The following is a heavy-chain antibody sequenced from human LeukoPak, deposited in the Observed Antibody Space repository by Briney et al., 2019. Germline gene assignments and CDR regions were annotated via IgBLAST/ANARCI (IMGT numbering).Heavy chain of an antibody. CDR1: GVTFSSYG. J-gene: IGHJ4*02. V-gene: IGHV3-30*03. CDR2: ISSDGNDK. D-gene: IGHD5-12*01. CDR3: TTKVIRGNSGDDYDD. Sequence: GGSLRLSYAASGVTFSSYGMHWVRQAPGKGLEWVALISSDGNDKLYGDSVKGRFTISRDDSKSTLYLQMNSLRAEDTAVYYCTTKVIRGNSGDDYDDWGQGTLVTVSS.